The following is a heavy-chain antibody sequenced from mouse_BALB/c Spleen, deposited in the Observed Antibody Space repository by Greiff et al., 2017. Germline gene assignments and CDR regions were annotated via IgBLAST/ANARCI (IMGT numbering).Heavy chain of an antibody. Sequence: EVQRVESGGGLVKPGGSLKLSCAASGFTFSDYYMYWVRQTPEKRLEWVATISDGGSYTYYPDSVKGRFTISRDNAKNNLYLQMSSLKSEDTAMYYCARAHYDYDGFAYWGQGTLVTVSA. CDR1: GFTFSDYY. CDR2: ISDGGSYT. J-gene: IGHJ3*01. CDR3: ARAHYDYDGFAY. V-gene: IGHV5-4*02. D-gene: IGHD2-4*01.